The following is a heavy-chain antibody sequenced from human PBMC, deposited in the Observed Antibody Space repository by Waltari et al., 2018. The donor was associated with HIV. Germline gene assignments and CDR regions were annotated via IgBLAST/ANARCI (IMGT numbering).Heavy chain of an antibody. Sequence: EVYLVESGGGVVRPGESLSISCVVAGFTFEDYGMIWVRRSPGKVLEWGSKINWKGDSSNYADSVKGRFTISRDNAKDSLYLQMNSLRGEDTAFYYCARDSDGSGYDHWGRGTLVTVSS. CDR1: GFTFEDYG. V-gene: IGHV3-20*04. CDR2: INWKGDSS. CDR3: ARDSDGSGYDH. J-gene: IGHJ4*02. D-gene: IGHD3-22*01.